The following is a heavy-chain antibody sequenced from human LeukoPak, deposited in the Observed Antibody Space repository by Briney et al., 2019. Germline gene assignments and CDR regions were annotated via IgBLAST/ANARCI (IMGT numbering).Heavy chain of an antibody. CDR3: ARGWVAATGAIY. V-gene: IGHV3-74*01. Sequence: GGSLRLSCAASGFTFSNYWMHWVRQAPGKGLVWVTRINGDGSSTNYADSVKGRFTISRDNAKNTLYLQMNSLRAEDTAVYYCARGWVAATGAIYWGQGTLVTVSS. CDR2: INGDGSST. J-gene: IGHJ4*02. D-gene: IGHD6-13*01. CDR1: GFTFSNYW.